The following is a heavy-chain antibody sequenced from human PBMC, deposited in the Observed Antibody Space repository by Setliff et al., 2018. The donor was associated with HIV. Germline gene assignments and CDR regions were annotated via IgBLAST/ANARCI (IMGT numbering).Heavy chain of an antibody. CDR1: GFTVSSNE. CDR2: IKRKTDGGTT. CDR3: TTDAKTGVATGY. J-gene: IGHJ4*02. Sequence: NPGGSLRLSCGASGFTVSSNEMSWVRQAPGKGLEWVGRIKRKTDGGTTEYAAPVQGRFTISKDDSENTLYLQMNSLKTEDTAVYYCTTDAKTGVATGYWGQGTLVTVSS. V-gene: IGHV3-15*01. D-gene: IGHD2-21*01.